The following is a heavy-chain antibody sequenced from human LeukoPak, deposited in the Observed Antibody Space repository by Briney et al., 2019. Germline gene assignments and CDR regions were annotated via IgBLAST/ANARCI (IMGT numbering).Heavy chain of an antibody. Sequence: SETLSLTCTVSGGSISSYYWSWIRQPPGKGLEWIGYIYYSGSTNYNPSLKSRVTISVDTSKNQFSLKLSSVTAADTAVYYCARVMGSGKGYDYWGQGTLVTVSS. D-gene: IGHD3-10*01. CDR3: ARVMGSGKGYDY. CDR2: IYYSGST. CDR1: GGSISSYY. V-gene: IGHV4-59*01. J-gene: IGHJ4*02.